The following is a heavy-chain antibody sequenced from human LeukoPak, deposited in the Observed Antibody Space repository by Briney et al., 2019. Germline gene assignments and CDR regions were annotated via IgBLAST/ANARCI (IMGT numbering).Heavy chain of an antibody. Sequence: GGSLRLSCAASGFTFSDYYMSWIRQAPGKGLEWVSYVSSSGSTIYYADSVKGRFTISRDNAKNSLYLQMNSLRAEDTAVYYCASHCSGGSCVDYWGQGTLVTVSS. D-gene: IGHD2-15*01. V-gene: IGHV3-11*04. CDR2: VSSSGSTI. J-gene: IGHJ4*02. CDR3: ASHCSGGSCVDY. CDR1: GFTFSDYY.